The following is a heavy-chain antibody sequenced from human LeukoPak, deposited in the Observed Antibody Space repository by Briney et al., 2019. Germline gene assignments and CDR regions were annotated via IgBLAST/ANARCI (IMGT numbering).Heavy chain of an antibody. J-gene: IGHJ4*02. CDR2: IIGGAGGT. Sequence: GGSLRLSCAASGFPFDSFGMSWVRQAPGKGLEWVSGIIGGAGGTYYADSVKGRFTISRDNSKNTLYLQMNSLRAEDTAVYYCAHGSMYQLDYWGQGTLVTVSS. D-gene: IGHD2-2*01. V-gene: IGHV3-23*01. CDR1: GFPFDSFG. CDR3: AHGSMYQLDY.